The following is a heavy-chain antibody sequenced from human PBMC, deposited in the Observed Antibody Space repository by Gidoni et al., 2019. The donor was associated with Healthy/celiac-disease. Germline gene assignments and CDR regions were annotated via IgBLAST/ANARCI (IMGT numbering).Heavy chain of an antibody. Sequence: QVQLVASGGGVVQPGRSLRLSCAASGFTLSTYAMHWVRQAPGKGLEWVAVISYDGSNKYYADSVKGRFTISRDNSKNTLYLQMNSLRAEDTAVYYCAREGVGYNWIRTRDDAFDIWGQGTMVTVSS. CDR3: AREGVGYNWIRTRDDAFDI. D-gene: IGHD1-1*01. CDR2: ISYDGSNK. J-gene: IGHJ3*02. V-gene: IGHV3-30-3*01. CDR1: GFTLSTYA.